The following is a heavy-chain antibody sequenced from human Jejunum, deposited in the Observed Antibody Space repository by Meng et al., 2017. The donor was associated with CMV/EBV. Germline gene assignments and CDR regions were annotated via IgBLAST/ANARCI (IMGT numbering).Heavy chain of an antibody. CDR1: GDSISSGDSY. CDR3: AREGTNSYYFDY. Sequence: QVQLQESGPGLVKPSQTLSLTCGVSGDSISSGDSYWSWIRQPPGKGLEWIGYIYESGSTSYNPSLVSRVTISVDTSKNQFSLKVMSVTAVDTAVYYCAREGTNSYYFDYWGQGTLVTVSS. V-gene: IGHV4-30-4*01. CDR2: IYESGST. J-gene: IGHJ4*02. D-gene: IGHD1-14*01.